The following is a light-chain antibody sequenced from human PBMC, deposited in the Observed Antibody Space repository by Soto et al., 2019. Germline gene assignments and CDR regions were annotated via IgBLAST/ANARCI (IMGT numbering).Light chain of an antibody. J-gene: IGLJ3*02. CDR1: SSDVGGYNF. V-gene: IGLV2-8*01. CDR3: GSHAGNSNLV. CDR2: EVT. Sequence: QSALTQPPSASGSPGQSVTISCTGTSSDVGGYNFVSWYQQHPDKAPKFMIYEVTKRPSGVPDRFSGSKSGNTASLTVSGLQGDDEADYYCGSHAGNSNLVFGGGTKLTVL.